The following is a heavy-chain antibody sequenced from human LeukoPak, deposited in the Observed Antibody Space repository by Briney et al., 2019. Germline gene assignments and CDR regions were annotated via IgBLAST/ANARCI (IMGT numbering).Heavy chain of an antibody. CDR2: LSYDGSNE. CDR3: VSACWNESFTYSEFDH. D-gene: IGHD3-16*01. V-gene: IGHV3-30*04. J-gene: IGHJ4*02. CDR1: GFSFSTFA. Sequence: GGSLRLSCAASGFSFSTFAMHWVRQAPGKGLEWLAVLSYDGSNEFYEESVKGRFSISRDNSNNTLYLQMDGLRAEDTAIYYCVSACWNESFTYSEFDHWGQGTLVIVSS.